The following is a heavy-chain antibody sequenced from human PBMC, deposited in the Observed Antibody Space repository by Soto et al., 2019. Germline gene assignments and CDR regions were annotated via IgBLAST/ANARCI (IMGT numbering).Heavy chain of an antibody. V-gene: IGHV4-61*08. D-gene: IGHD6-13*01. CDR2: FYYTGST. CDR1: GGSVSSGDHY. CDR3: ARGDYAGTSYFGMDV. J-gene: IGHJ6*02. Sequence: SETLSLTCTVSGGSVSSGDHYWSWIRQPPGKGLEWIGYFYYTGSTNYNPSLKSRVTISVDTSKNQFSLKLSSVTAADTAVYYCARGDYAGTSYFGMDVWGQGTTVTVSS.